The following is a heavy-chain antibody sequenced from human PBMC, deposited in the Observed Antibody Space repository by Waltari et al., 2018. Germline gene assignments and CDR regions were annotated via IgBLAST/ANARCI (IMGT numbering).Heavy chain of an antibody. V-gene: IGHV3-23*01. CDR3: ANYGQVPSANGDY. Sequence: EVQLLESGGGLVQPGGSLRLSCAASGFTVATYYMIWVRQAPGKGLEWVSTISGSAHGTVYADSVKGRFTISRDNSKNTLYLQMNSLRAEDTAVYHCANYGQVPSANGDYWGQGTLVTVSS. D-gene: IGHD2-2*01. CDR2: ISGSAHGT. J-gene: IGHJ4*02. CDR1: GFTVATYY.